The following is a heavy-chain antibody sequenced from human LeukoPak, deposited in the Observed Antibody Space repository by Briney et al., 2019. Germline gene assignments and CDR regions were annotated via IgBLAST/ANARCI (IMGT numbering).Heavy chain of an antibody. D-gene: IGHD3-10*01. CDR3: ARGGRGVFDY. V-gene: IGHV4-59*01. CDR2: IYYSGST. Sequence: SETLSLTCTVSGGSISSYYWSWIRQPPGKGLEWIGYIYYSGSTNYNPSLKSRVTISVDTSKNQFSLKLSSVTGADTAVYYCARGGRGVFDYWGQGTLVTVSS. CDR1: GGSISSYY. J-gene: IGHJ4*02.